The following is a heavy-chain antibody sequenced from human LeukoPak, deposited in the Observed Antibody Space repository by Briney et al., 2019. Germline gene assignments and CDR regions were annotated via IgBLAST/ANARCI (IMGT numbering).Heavy chain of an antibody. J-gene: IGHJ4*02. CDR1: GFTFSTSW. CDR2: INTDGTTT. V-gene: IGHV3-74*01. CDR3: ALKRGSNNGFDH. Sequence: PGGSLRLSCAASGFTFSTSWMHWVRQGPEKGLVWVSRINTDGTTTTYADSVKGRFTISRDNAKNTLYLQMNSLRVEDTAVYYCALKRGSNNGFDHWGLGTLVTVSS. D-gene: IGHD2-8*01.